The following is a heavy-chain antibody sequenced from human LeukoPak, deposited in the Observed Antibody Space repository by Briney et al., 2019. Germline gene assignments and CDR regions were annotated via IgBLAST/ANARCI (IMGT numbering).Heavy chain of an antibody. V-gene: IGHV4-39*01. CDR1: GGSISSSSYF. CDR3: ARRWKAARPGDYFDY. Sequence: PSETLSLTCTVSGGSISSSSYFWGWIRQPPGKGLEWIGSIYYSGNTHYNPSLKSRVTIFVDTSKNLISLKLSSVTAADTAVYYCARRWKAARPGDYFDYWGQGTLVTVSS. CDR2: IYYSGNT. J-gene: IGHJ4*02. D-gene: IGHD6-6*01.